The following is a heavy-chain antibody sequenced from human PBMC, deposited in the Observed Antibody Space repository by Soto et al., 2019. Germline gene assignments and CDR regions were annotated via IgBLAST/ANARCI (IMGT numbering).Heavy chain of an antibody. CDR3: ARDLPLLGYMDV. D-gene: IGHD3-16*01. CDR1: GFTFSSYS. J-gene: IGHJ6*03. CDR2: ISSSSSTI. V-gene: IGHV3-48*01. Sequence: TGGSLRLSCAASGFTFSSYSMNWVRQAPGKGLEWVSYISSSSSTIYYADSVKGRFTISRDNAKNSLYLQMNSLRAEDTAVYYCARDLPLLGYMDVWGKGTTVTVSS.